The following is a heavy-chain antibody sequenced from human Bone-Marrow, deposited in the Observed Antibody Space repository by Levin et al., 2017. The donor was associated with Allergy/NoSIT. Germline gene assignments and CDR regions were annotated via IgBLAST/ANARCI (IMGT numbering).Heavy chain of an antibody. CDR1: GGSISSSSYY. V-gene: IGHV4-39*01. J-gene: IGHJ4*02. CDR3: ARGGYFDY. Sequence: SQTLSLTCTVSGGSISSSSYYWGWIRQPPGKGLEWIGSIYYSGSTYYNPSLKSRVTISVDTSKNQFSLKLSSVTAADTAVYYCARGGYFDYWGQGTLVTVSS. D-gene: IGHD1-26*01. CDR2: IYYSGST.